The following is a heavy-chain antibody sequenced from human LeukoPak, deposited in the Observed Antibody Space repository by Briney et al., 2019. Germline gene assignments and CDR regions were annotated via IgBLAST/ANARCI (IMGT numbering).Heavy chain of an antibody. Sequence: ASVKVSCKVSGYTLTELSMHWVRQAPGKGLEXXXXXXPEDGETIYAQKFQGRVTMTEDTSTDTAYMELSSLRSEDTAVYYCATGIHCSSTSCPEPTDYWGQGTLVTVSS. CDR1: GYTLTELS. CDR3: ATGIHCSSTSCPEPTDY. V-gene: IGHV1-24*01. J-gene: IGHJ4*02. CDR2: XXPEDGET. D-gene: IGHD2-2*01.